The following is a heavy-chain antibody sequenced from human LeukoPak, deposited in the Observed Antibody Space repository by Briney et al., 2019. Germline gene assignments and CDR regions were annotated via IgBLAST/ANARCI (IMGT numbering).Heavy chain of an antibody. D-gene: IGHD3-3*01. J-gene: IGHJ6*03. CDR2: ISYDGSNK. CDR1: GFTFSSYA. Sequence: GGSLRLSCAASGFTFSSYAMHWVRQAPGKGLEWEAVISYDGSNKYYADSVKGRFTISRDNSKNTLYLQMNSLRAEDTAVCYCARGPVQNVPTCYDFWSGYYDVYYNYYYMDVWGKGTTVTVSS. V-gene: IGHV3-30*01. CDR3: ARGPVQNVPTCYDFWSGYYDVYYNYYYMDV.